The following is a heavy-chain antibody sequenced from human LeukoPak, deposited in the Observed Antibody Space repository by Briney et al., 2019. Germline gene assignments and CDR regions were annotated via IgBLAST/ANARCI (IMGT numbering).Heavy chain of an antibody. CDR1: GGTFSSYA. Sequence: ASVKVSCKASGGTFSSYAISWVRQAPGQGLEWMGGIIPIFGTANYAQKFQGRVTITADKSTSTAYMELSSLRSEDTAVYYCARVINAARNWFDPWGQGTLVTVSS. V-gene: IGHV1-69*06. J-gene: IGHJ5*02. CDR3: ARVINAARNWFDP. D-gene: IGHD6-25*01. CDR2: IIPIFGTA.